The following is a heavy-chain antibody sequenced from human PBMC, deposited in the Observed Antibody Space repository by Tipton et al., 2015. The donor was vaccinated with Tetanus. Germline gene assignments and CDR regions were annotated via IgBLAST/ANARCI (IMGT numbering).Heavy chain of an antibody. D-gene: IGHD2-21*02. CDR1: GDSVSNNRAT. J-gene: IGHJ4*02. CDR2: TYYRSKWYY. V-gene: IGHV6-1*01. CDR3: ARGMAEASNCGGDCYSDY. Sequence: QLVQSGAEVKPSQTLSLTCVITGDSVSNNRATWNWIRQSPSRGPEWLGRTYYRSKWYYEYALSVRSRIRIDPDTSKNQVSLQLNSVTPEDTAVYSCARGMAEASNCGGDCYSDYWGQGTLVTVSS.